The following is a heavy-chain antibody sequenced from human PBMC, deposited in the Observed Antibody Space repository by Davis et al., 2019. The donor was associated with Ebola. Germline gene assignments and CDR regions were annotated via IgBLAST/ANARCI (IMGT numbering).Heavy chain of an antibody. J-gene: IGHJ3*02. V-gene: IGHV3-23*01. CDR3: AREVATGEAFDI. CDR2: ISGSGGST. Sequence: GESLKISCAASGFTFSSYAMSWVRQAPGKGLEWVSAISGSGGSTYYADSVKGRFTISRDNSKNTLYLQMNSLRAEDTAVYYCAREVATGEAFDIWGQGTMVTVSS. CDR1: GFTFSSYA. D-gene: IGHD3-16*01.